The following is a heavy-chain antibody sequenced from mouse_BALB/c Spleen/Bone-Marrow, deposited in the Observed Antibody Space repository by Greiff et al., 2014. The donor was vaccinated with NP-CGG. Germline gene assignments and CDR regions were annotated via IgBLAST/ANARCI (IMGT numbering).Heavy chain of an antibody. CDR1: GFTFSRFG. CDR3: GRGDY. CDR2: ISSGSSSI. V-gene: IGHV5-17*02. J-gene: IGHJ2*01. Sequence: EVQLQQSGGGLVQPGGSRKLSCAASGFTFSRFGMHWVRQAPEKGLEWVAFISSGSSSIYYTDTVKGRFTISRDNPKNTLFLQMTSLRSEDTAMYYCGRGDYWGQGTTPTVSS.